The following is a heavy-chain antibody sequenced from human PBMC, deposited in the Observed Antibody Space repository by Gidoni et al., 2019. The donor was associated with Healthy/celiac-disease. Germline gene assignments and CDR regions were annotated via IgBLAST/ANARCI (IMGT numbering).Heavy chain of an antibody. J-gene: IGHJ5*02. V-gene: IGHV4-34*01. CDR3: ARGLAQGGIVVVPADINWFDP. Sequence: NYNPSLKSRVTISVDTSKNQFSLKLSSVTAADTAVYYCARGLAQGGIVVVPADINWFDPWGQGTLVTVSS. D-gene: IGHD2-2*01.